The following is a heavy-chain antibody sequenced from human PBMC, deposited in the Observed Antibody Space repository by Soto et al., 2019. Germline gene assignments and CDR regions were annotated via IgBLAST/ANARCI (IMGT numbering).Heavy chain of an antibody. D-gene: IGHD6-13*01. J-gene: IGHJ6*03. Sequence: QVQLVESGGGLVKPGGSLRLSCAASGFTFSDYYMSWIRQAPGKGLEWVSYISSSGSTIYYADSVKGRLTISRDNAKNSLYLQMNSLRAEDTSVYYCARIAAAGTSRRYYYYMDVWGKGTTVTVSS. CDR2: ISSSGSTI. CDR3: ARIAAAGTSRRYYYYMDV. CDR1: GFTFSDYY. V-gene: IGHV3-11*01.